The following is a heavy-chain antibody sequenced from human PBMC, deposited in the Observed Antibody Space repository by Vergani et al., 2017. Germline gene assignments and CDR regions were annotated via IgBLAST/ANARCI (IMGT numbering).Heavy chain of an antibody. D-gene: IGHD1-26*01. CDR3: ARDPDTKGAPAFDY. CDR1: GFTFSSYS. Sequence: EVQLVESGGGLVKPGGSLRLSCAASGFTFSSYSMNWVRQAPGKGLEWVSSISSSSSYIYYADSVKDRFTISRDNAKNSLYLQMNSLRAEDTAVYYCARDPDTKGAPAFDYWGQGTLVTVSS. CDR2: ISSSSSYI. V-gene: IGHV3-21*01. J-gene: IGHJ4*02.